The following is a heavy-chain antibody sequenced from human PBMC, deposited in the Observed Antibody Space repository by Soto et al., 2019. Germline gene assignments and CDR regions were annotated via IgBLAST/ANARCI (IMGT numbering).Heavy chain of an antibody. CDR3: ARGELLWCGELLR. Sequence: QVQLVQSGAEVKKPGASVKVSCKASGYTFTSYEINWVRQATGQGLEWMGWMNPNSGDSGYAQKFQGRVTMTRNTSIRTAYMELSSLRSEDTAVYYCARGELLWCGELLRWGQGTLVTVSS. D-gene: IGHD3-10*01. J-gene: IGHJ4*02. CDR2: MNPNSGDS. CDR1: GYTFTSYE. V-gene: IGHV1-8*01.